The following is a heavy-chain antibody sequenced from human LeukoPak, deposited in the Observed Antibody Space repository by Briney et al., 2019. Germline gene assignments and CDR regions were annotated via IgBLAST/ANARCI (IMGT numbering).Heavy chain of an antibody. V-gene: IGHV3-21*01. D-gene: IGHD5-12*01. CDR2: ISSSSDYI. CDR3: ARAFSGYDGSDY. J-gene: IGHJ4*02. CDR1: GFTFNNYI. Sequence: GGSLRLSCAASGFTFNNYIMNWVRQAPGKGLEWVSSISSSSDYIYYADSVKGRFTISRDNAKNSLFLQMNSLRAEDTAVYYCARAFSGYDGSDYWGQGTLVTVSS.